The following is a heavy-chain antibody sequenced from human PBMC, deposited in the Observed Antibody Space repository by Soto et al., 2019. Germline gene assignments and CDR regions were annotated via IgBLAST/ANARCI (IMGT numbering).Heavy chain of an antibody. V-gene: IGHV3-9*01. CDR3: AKDTQTGYCSGGSCWGAYDI. J-gene: IGHJ3*02. CDR1: GFTFDDYA. D-gene: IGHD2-15*01. Sequence: EVQLVESGGGLVQPGRSLRLSCAASGFTFDDYAMHWVRQAPGKGLEWVSGLSWNSGRIGYADSVKGRFTISRDNAKNSLDLQMNSLRAEDTAWYYCAKDTQTGYCSGGSCWGAYDIWGQGTMVTVSS. CDR2: LSWNSGRI.